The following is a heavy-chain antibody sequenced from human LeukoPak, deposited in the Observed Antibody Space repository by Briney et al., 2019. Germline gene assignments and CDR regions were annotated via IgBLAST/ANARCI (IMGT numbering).Heavy chain of an antibody. CDR2: ICYTGST. CDR3: ASNPEYCFGIDCYVGRFDY. CDR1: GGSISSYN. D-gene: IGHD2-21*02. Sequence: PSETLSLTCTVSGGSISSYNWNWIRQPPGQGLERIGYICYTGSTNYNYTLESRVTISSDTSKNQFSLKLSSVTAADTAVYDCASNPEYCFGIDCYVGRFDYWGQGTLVTVS. J-gene: IGHJ4*02. V-gene: IGHV4-59*08.